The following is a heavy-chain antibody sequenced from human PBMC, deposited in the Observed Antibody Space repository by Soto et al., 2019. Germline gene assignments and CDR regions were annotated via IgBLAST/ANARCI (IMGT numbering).Heavy chain of an antibody. CDR1: GFTFSSYG. J-gene: IGHJ6*03. CDR3: ARDGVLRFLEWSHSGTYYYYYMDV. D-gene: IGHD3-3*01. CDR2: IWYDGSNK. Sequence: QVQLVESGGGVVQPGGSLRLSCAASGFTFSSYGMHWVRQAPGKGLEWVAAIWYDGSNKYYADSVKGRFTISRDQSKDTLSLQMNSLRGEDTSVYYCARDGVLRFLEWSHSGTYYYYYMDVWGKGTTVTVSS. V-gene: IGHV3-33*01.